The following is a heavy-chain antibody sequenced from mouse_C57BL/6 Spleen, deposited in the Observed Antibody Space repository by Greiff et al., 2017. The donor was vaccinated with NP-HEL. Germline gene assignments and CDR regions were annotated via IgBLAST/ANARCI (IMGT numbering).Heavy chain of an antibody. V-gene: IGHV1-76*01. CDR3: ARGGHYYAVMDY. CDR1: GYTFTDYY. CDR2: IYPGSGNT. Sequence: VQLKQSGAELVRPGASVKLSCKASGYTFTDYYINWVKQRPGQGLEWIARIYPGSGNTYYNEKFKGKATLTAEKSSSTAYMQLSSLTSEDSAVYFCARGGHYYAVMDYWGQGTSVTVSS. D-gene: IGHD1-2*01. J-gene: IGHJ4*01.